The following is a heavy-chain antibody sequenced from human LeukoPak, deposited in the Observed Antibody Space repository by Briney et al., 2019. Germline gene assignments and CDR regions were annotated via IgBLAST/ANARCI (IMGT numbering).Heavy chain of an antibody. CDR3: ARHIVYDSSGYYFDY. J-gene: IGHJ4*02. CDR1: GGSINSGSYS. V-gene: IGHV4-30-2*01. D-gene: IGHD3-22*01. CDR2: ISHSGST. Sequence: SQTLSLTCTVSGGSINSGSYSWTWIRQPPGKGLEWIGYISHSGSTYYNPSLKSRVTISVDRSKNQFSLKLSSVTAADTAVYYCARHIVYDSSGYYFDYWGQGTLVTVSS.